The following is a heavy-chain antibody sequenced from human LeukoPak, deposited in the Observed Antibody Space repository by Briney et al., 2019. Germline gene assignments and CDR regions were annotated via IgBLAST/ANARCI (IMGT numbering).Heavy chain of an antibody. CDR3: ATSSGWEQDYFDY. D-gene: IGHD6-19*01. CDR2: IYSGGSI. J-gene: IGHJ4*02. CDR1: GFTVSSNY. Sequence: GGSLRLSCAASGFTVSSNYMSWVRQAPGKGLEWVSVIYSGGSIYYADSVKGRFTISRDNSKNTLYLQMNSLRAEDTAVYYCATSSGWEQDYFDYWGQGTLVTVSS. V-gene: IGHV3-53*01.